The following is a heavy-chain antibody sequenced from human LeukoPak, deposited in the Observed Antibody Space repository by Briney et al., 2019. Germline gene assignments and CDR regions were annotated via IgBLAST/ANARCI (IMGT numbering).Heavy chain of an antibody. J-gene: IGHJ4*02. Sequence: PGGSLRLSCAASAFTFSSYGMHWVRQAPGKGLEWVSAISGSGGSTYYADSVKGRFTISRDSSKNTLFLQMNRLRPEDAAVYYCAKAPVTTCRGAYCYPFDYWGQGTLVTVSS. V-gene: IGHV3-23*01. D-gene: IGHD2-21*01. CDR2: ISGSGGST. CDR3: AKAPVTTCRGAYCYPFDY. CDR1: AFTFSSYG.